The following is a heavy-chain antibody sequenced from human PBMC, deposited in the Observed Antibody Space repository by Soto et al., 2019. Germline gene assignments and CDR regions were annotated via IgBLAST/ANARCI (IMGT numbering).Heavy chain of an antibody. CDR2: ISSSSSYI. V-gene: IGHV3-21*01. CDR3: ARAPTRPGSSRYYYGMDV. J-gene: IGHJ6*02. CDR1: GFTFSSYS. Sequence: PGGSLRLSCAASGFTFSSYSMNWVRQAPGKGLEWVSSISSSSSYIYYADSVKGRFTISRDNAKNSLYLQMNSLRAEDTAVYYCARAPTRPGSSRYYYGMDVWGQGTTVTVSS. D-gene: IGHD6-6*01.